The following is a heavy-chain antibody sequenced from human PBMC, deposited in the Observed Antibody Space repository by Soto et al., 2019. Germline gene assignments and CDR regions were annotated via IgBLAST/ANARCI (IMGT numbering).Heavy chain of an antibody. J-gene: IGHJ4*02. D-gene: IGHD3-10*01. Sequence: EVQLLESGGGLVQPGGSLRLSCAASGFTFNNYAMTWVRQAPGKGLEWVSAISGGGDTTSYADSVKGRFTVSRDGSKNTLYLQMCSLRAEDTALYYCAKGRGGSGSLTPRVDFWGQGTLVTVSS. CDR1: GFTFNNYA. CDR3: AKGRGGSGSLTPRVDF. V-gene: IGHV3-23*01. CDR2: ISGGGDTT.